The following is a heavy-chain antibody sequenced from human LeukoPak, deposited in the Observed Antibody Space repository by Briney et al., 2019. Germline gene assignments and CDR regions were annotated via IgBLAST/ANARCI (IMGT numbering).Heavy chain of an antibody. CDR3: ARDRYCSSTSCYDTYSIYYYGMDV. D-gene: IGHD2-2*01. CDR1: GFTFSDYY. Sequence: PGGSLRLSCAASGFTFSDYYMSWIRQAPGKGLEWVSYISSSGSTIYYADSVKGRFTISRDNAKNSLYLQMNSLRAEDTAVYYCARDRYCSSTSCYDTYSIYYYGMDVWGQGTTVTVSS. V-gene: IGHV3-11*01. CDR2: ISSSGSTI. J-gene: IGHJ6*02.